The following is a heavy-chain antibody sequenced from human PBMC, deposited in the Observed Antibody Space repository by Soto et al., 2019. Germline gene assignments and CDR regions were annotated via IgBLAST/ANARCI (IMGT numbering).Heavy chain of an antibody. CDR1: GFTFSGYA. J-gene: IGHJ4*02. CDR2: ITDDGVGT. CDR3: AKFKAGTYEKYHFDY. V-gene: IGHV3-23*01. Sequence: EVQLLESGGGLVQPGGSLRLSCAASGFTFSGYAMSWVRQASGKGLEWVAGITDDGVGTYYADSVKGRFSISRDNSKNALYLHMNGLRAEDTALYYCAKFKAGTYEKYHFDYWGQGTLVTVSS. D-gene: IGHD3-10*01.